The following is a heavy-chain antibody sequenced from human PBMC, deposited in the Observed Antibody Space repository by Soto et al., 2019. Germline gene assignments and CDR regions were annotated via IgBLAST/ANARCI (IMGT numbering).Heavy chain of an antibody. J-gene: IGHJ6*02. Sequence: NPSETLSLTCAVSGGSIGSSNWWSWVRQPPGKGLEWIGEIYHSGSTNYNPSLKSRVTISVDKSKNQFSLKLSSVTAADTAVYYCARGTYYDFWSGYYYYGMDVWGQGTTVTVSS. CDR2: IYHSGST. V-gene: IGHV4-4*02. CDR1: GGSIGSSNW. D-gene: IGHD3-3*01. CDR3: ARGTYYDFWSGYYYYGMDV.